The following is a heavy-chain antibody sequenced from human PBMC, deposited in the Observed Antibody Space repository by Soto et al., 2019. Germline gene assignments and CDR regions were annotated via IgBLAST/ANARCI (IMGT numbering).Heavy chain of an antibody. CDR2: IIPIFGTA. V-gene: IGHV1-69*01. CDR1: GGTFSSYA. Sequence: QVQLVQSGAEVKKPGSSVKVSCKASGGTFSSYAISWVRQAPGQGLEWMGGIIPIFGTANYAQKFQGRVTITADESTSTAYMELISLRSEDTAVYYCARVPGSSYGDYPTDLDYWGQGTLVTVSS. J-gene: IGHJ4*02. CDR3: ARVPGSSYGDYPTDLDY. D-gene: IGHD4-17*01.